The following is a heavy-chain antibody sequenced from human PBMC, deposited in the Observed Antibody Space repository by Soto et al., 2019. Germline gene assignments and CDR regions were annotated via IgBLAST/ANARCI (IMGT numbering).Heavy chain of an antibody. CDR1: RGSIISSDYY. J-gene: IGHJ5*02. Sequence: PSETLSLTCTFSRGSIISSDYYCSWIRQPPWKGLEWIGYISNSGSTYYNPSLKSRLSTSLDTSKNQFSLHLSSVTAADTAVYYCARVGMVSGILIHNWFDLWRQGTLVTVSS. CDR2: ISNSGST. CDR3: ARVGMVSGILIHNWFDL. V-gene: IGHV4-30-4*01. D-gene: IGHD5-18*01.